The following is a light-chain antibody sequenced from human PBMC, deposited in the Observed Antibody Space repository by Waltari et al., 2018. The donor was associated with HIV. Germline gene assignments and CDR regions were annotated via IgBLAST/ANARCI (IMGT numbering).Light chain of an antibody. J-gene: IGKJ1*01. CDR1: QSISSW. CDR3: QQYNSYSRT. Sequence: DIQMTQSPSTMSASVGDRVTITCRASQSISSWLAWYQQKPGEAPKLLIYKAFSLESGVPSRFSGSGSGTEFTLTISSLQPDDFATYYFQQYNSYSRTFGQGTKVEIK. CDR2: KAF. V-gene: IGKV1-5*03.